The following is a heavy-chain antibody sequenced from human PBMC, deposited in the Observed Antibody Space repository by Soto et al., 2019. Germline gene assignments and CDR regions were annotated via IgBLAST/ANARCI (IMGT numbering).Heavy chain of an antibody. J-gene: IGHJ6*02. D-gene: IGHD3-10*01. CDR3: ARYGSGSYYAYYYYGMDV. V-gene: IGHV1-69*13. Sequence: SVKVSCKASGGTFSGYAISWVRQAPGQGLEWMGGIIPIFGTANYAQKFQGRVTITADESTSTAYMELSSLRSEDTAVYYCARYGSGSYYAYYYYGMDVWGPGTTVTVSS. CDR1: GGTFSGYA. CDR2: IIPIFGTA.